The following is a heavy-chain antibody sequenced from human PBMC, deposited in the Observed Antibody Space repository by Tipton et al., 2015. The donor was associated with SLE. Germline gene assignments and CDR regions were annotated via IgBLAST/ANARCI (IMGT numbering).Heavy chain of an antibody. CDR1: GGSISTYY. CDR3: ARDQVGLGDFDS. J-gene: IGHJ4*02. CDR2: VHHSGST. V-gene: IGHV4-59*12. D-gene: IGHD6-19*01. Sequence: TLSLTCSVSGGSISTYYWNWIRQSPGKGLEWIGYVHHSGSTDYNPSLEGRVSISKETSKNLFSLRLISVTAADTAVYYRARDQVGLGDFDSWGQGTLVTVSS.